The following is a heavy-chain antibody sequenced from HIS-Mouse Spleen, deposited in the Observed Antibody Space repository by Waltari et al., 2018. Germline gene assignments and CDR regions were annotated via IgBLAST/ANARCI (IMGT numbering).Heavy chain of an antibody. CDR3: ARIAERYTSGWYAFDY. J-gene: IGHJ4*02. V-gene: IGHV2-70*15. Sequence: QVTLRESGPALVKPTQPLTLTGTFSGFSLSTSGLCVSWIRQPPGRGLEWLVRIDWDDDKYYTTHLNTRLTISNDTTKNQVVLTRTNMDPLDTATYYCARIAERYTSGWYAFDYWGQGTLVTVSS. CDR1: GFSLSTSGLC. D-gene: IGHD6-19*01. CDR2: IDWDDDK.